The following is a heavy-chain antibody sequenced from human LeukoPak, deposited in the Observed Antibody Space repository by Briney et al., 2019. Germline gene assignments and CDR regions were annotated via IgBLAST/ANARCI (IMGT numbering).Heavy chain of an antibody. CDR2: INHSGST. CDR1: GGSFSGYY. V-gene: IGHV4-34*01. CDR3: ARAPAGYCRSTSCPHFDY. J-gene: IGHJ4*02. Sequence: PSETLSLTCAVYGGSFSGYYWSWIRQPPGKGLEWMGEINHSGSTNYNPSLKSRVTISVDTSKNQFSLKLSSVTAADTAVYYCARAPAGYCRSTSCPHFDYWGQGTLVTVSS. D-gene: IGHD2-2*03.